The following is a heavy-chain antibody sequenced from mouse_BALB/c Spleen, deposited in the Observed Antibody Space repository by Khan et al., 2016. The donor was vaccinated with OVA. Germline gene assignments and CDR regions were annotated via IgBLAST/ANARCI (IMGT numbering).Heavy chain of an antibody. V-gene: IGHV1-7*01. J-gene: IGHJ2*01. CDR3: ARDRIDY. Sequence: QVQLQQSGAELAKPGASVKMSCKASGYTFTTYWMHWVKQRPGQGLEWIGYINPTSGYTDYNQKFKDKATLTADKSSSTAYMQLSSHTSDDSAIYYGARDRIDYWGQGTTLTVSS. CDR2: INPTSGYT. CDR1: GYTFTTYW. D-gene: IGHD2-14*01.